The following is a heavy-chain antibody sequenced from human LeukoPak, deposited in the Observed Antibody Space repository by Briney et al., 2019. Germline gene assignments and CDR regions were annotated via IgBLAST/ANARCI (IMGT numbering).Heavy chain of an antibody. V-gene: IGHV4-39*07. J-gene: IGHJ4*02. CDR1: GGSISSSSYY. D-gene: IGHD1-26*01. Sequence: PSETLSLTCTVSGGSISSSSYYWGWIRQPPGKGLEWIGSIYYSGSTYYNPSLKSRVTISVDTSKNQFSLKLSSVTAADTAVYYCARGIVGATAVFDYWGQGTLVTVSS. CDR3: ARGIVGATAVFDY. CDR2: IYYSGST.